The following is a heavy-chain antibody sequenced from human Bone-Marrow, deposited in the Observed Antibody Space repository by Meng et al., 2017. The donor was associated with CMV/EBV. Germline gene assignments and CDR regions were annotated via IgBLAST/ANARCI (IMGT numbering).Heavy chain of an antibody. CDR2: IYYSGST. CDR1: GGSISSSDYY. V-gene: IGHV4-39*07. CDR3: ARGGTKWEPSPFDY. D-gene: IGHD1-26*01. J-gene: IGHJ4*02. Sequence: SETLSLTCTVSGGSISSSDYYWGWIRQPPGKGLEWIGSIYYSGSTYYNPSLKSRVTISVDASKNQFSLTLNSVTAADTAVYYCARGGTKWEPSPFDYWGQGTLVSVSS.